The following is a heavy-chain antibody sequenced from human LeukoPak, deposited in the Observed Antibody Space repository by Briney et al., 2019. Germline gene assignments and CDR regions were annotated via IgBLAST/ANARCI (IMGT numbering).Heavy chain of an antibody. V-gene: IGHV3-74*01. Sequence: PGGSLRLSCAASGFTLSSYWLHWVRQAPGEGLVWVSQISPDGSIATYADSVKGRFTISRDNFKNTIYLQIKSLKAEDTAVYYCARGCSATRCPADYWGQGSLVTVSS. CDR1: GFTLSSYW. D-gene: IGHD2-15*01. J-gene: IGHJ4*02. CDR3: ARGCSATRCPADY. CDR2: ISPDGSIA.